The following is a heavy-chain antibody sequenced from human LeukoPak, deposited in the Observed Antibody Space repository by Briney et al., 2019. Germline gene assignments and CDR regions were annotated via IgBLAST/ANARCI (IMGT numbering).Heavy chain of an antibody. CDR2: ISNDAFYM. J-gene: IGHJ3*01. CDR1: GFTFSSYT. V-gene: IGHV3-21*01. CDR3: ARAGIYGGGKSYAFDV. D-gene: IGHD4-23*01. Sequence: GGSLRLSCAASGFTFSSYTITWVRQAPGKGLEWVSSISNDAFYMHYADSVQGRFTISRDNARNSLYLHMNSLRVRDTAVYYCARAGIYGGGKSYAFDVWGQGTTVIVSS.